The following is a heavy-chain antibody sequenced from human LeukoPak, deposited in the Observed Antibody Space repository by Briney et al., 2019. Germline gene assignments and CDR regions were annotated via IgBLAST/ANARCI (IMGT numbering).Heavy chain of an antibody. CDR2: INPNSGRT. Sequence: ASVKVSCKAFGYTFTSYYMDWVRQAPGQGLEWMGIINPNSGRTGYAQKFQGRVTMTRDMSTSTVYMELSSLRSEDTAVYYCARDPTGIAVAGPNWFDPWGQGTLVTVSS. J-gene: IGHJ5*02. V-gene: IGHV1-46*01. CDR3: ARDPTGIAVAGPNWFDP. D-gene: IGHD6-19*01. CDR1: GYTFTSYY.